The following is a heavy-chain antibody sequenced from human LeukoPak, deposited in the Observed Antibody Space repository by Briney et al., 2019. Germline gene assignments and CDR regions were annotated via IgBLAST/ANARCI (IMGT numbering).Heavy chain of an antibody. J-gene: IGHJ3*02. Sequence: SETLSLTCTVSGGSISSSSYYWGWIRQPPGKGLEWIGSIYYSGSTYYNPSLKSRVTISVDTSKNQFSLKLSSVTAADTAVYYCARGDAFDIWGQGTMVTVSS. CDR1: GGSISSSSYY. CDR2: IYYSGST. CDR3: ARGDAFDI. V-gene: IGHV4-39*01.